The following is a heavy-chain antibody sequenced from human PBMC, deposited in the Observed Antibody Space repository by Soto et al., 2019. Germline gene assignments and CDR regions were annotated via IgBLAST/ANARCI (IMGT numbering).Heavy chain of an antibody. CDR2: ISGSGGST. V-gene: IGHV3-23*01. J-gene: IGHJ6*02. CDR1: GFTFSSYA. CDR3: ARDLLDYSNYHYYYYGMDV. D-gene: IGHD4-4*01. Sequence: GGSLRLSCAASGFTFSSYAMSWVRQAPGKGLEWVSAISGSGGSTYYADSVKGRFTISRDNSKNTLYLQMNSLRAEDTAVYYCARDLLDYSNYHYYYYGMDVWGQGTTVTVSS.